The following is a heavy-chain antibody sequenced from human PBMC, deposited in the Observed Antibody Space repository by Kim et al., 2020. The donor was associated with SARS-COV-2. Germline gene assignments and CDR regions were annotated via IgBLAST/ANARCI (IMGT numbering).Heavy chain of an antibody. Sequence: SETLSLTCTVSGGSMSGTSYFWAWIRQPPGKGLEWIGNVYYTGTAYYNPSLQSRVTISVDTSTSQFSLKLSSVTAADTAVYYCARVAGYGYCSSTSCHGAFDIWGQGTVFTVSS. V-gene: IGHV4-39*01. CDR2: VYYTGTA. D-gene: IGHD2-2*03. CDR1: GGSMSGTSYF. CDR3: ARVAGYGYCSSTSCHGAFDI. J-gene: IGHJ3*02.